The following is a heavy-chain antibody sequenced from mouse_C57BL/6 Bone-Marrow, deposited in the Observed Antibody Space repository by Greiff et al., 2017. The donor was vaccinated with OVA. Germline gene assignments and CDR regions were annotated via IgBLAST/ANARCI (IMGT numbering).Heavy chain of an antibody. CDR3: TTKGGSRLDY. Sequence: EVQLQQSGAELVRPGASVKLSCTASGFNIKDYYMHWVKQRPEQGLEWIGRIDPEAGDTEYAPKFQGKATMTADTSSNTAYLQLSSLTSEDTAVDYCTTKGGSRLDYWGQGTTLTVSS. CDR1: GFNIKDYY. V-gene: IGHV14-1*01. CDR2: IDPEAGDT. J-gene: IGHJ2*01. D-gene: IGHD1-1*01.